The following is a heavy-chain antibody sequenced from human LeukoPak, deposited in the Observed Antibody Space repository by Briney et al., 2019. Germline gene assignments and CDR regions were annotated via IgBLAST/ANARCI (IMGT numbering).Heavy chain of an antibody. CDR1: GFTFSSYA. J-gene: IGHJ4*02. V-gene: IGHV3-7*01. CDR2: IKQDGSEK. D-gene: IGHD3-3*01. Sequence: QPGGSLRLSCAASGFTFSSYAMSWVRQAQGKGLEWVANIKQDGSEKYYVDSVKGRFTISRDNAKNSLYLQMNSLRAEDTAVYYCARDGSYYDFWSASDYWGQGTLVTVSS. CDR3: ARDGSYYDFWSASDY.